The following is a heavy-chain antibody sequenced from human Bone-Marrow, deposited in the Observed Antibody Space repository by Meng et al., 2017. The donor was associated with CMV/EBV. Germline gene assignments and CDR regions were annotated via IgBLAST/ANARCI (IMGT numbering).Heavy chain of an antibody. J-gene: IGHJ4*02. V-gene: IGHV1-2*02. CDR1: NFIDYY. D-gene: IGHD3-3*01. Sequence: NFIDYYLHWVRQAPGQGLEWVGWINPNNGRTNYAQKFQGRVTMTGDTSINTAYMEMSRLRSGDTAVYYCARALNYGFWSGYPTVGDYWGQGALVTSPQ. CDR3: ARALNYGFWSGYPTVGDY. CDR2: INPNNGRT.